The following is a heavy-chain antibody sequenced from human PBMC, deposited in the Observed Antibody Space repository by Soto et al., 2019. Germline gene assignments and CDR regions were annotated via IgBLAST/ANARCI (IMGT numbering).Heavy chain of an antibody. Sequence: QVQLQESGPGLVKPSETLSLTCTVSGGSISSYYWNWIRQPPGKGLEWIGNIYYSGSTNYNPSLKRRVTISVDTSKTQFSLKVDSVTYADTAMYYCARRGERGWFGLWGQGTLVTVSS. CDR3: ARRGERGWFGL. D-gene: IGHD3-16*01. V-gene: IGHV4-59*08. CDR2: IYYSGST. J-gene: IGHJ5*02. CDR1: GGSISSYY.